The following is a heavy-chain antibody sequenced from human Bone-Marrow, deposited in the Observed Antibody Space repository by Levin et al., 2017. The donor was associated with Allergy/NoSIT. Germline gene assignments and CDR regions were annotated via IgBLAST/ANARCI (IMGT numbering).Heavy chain of an antibody. V-gene: IGHV1-2*02. CDR1: GYTFTDYY. D-gene: IGHD2-2*01. CDR3: ARGGATSNDY. J-gene: IGHJ4*02. CDR2: IDPTRGDT. Sequence: ASVKVSCTVSGYTFTDYYIHWVRQTPGQGLEWIGWIDPTRGDTKFAEKFHARVVLTRDSSISTAYMELGKLRSDDTALYYCARGGATSNDYWGQGTLVTVSS.